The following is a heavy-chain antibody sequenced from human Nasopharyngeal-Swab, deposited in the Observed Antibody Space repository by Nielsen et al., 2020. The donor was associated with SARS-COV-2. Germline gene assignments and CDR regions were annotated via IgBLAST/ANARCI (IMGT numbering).Heavy chain of an antibody. Sequence: ASVKVSCKASGYTFTGNFMHWVRQAPGQGLEWMGRINPNSGGTKFAQKFQGRVTLTRDTSISTAYMELSRLRSDDTAVYYCARDPSNTGDALDIWGQGTLVTVSS. J-gene: IGHJ3*02. D-gene: IGHD1/OR15-1a*01. CDR2: INPNSGGT. CDR1: GYTFTGNF. V-gene: IGHV1-2*06. CDR3: ARDPSNTGDALDI.